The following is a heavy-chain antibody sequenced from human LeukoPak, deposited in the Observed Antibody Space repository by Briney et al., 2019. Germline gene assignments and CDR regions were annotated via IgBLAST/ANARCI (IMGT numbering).Heavy chain of an antibody. CDR3: ARGLGAYGSGSYLDY. D-gene: IGHD3-10*01. CDR2: ISHSGST. V-gene: IGHV4-34*01. J-gene: IGHJ4*02. Sequence: SETLSLTCAVYGGSFSGYYWSWIRQPPGKGLEWIGEISHSGSTNYNPSLKSRVTISVDTSKNQFSLKLSSVTAADTAVYYCARGLGAYGSGSYLDYWGQGTLVTVSS. CDR1: GGSFSGYY.